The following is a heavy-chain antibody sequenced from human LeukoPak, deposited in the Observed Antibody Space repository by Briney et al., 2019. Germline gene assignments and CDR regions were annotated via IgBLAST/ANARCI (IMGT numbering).Heavy chain of an antibody. V-gene: IGHV3-53*01. Sequence: GGSLRLSCAASGFTVSSNYMSWVRQAPGKGLEWVSVIYSGGSTYYADSVKGRFTISRDNSKNTLYLQMNSLRAEDTAVYYCARGGRARVYYFDYWGQGTLVTVSS. CDR3: ARGGRARVYYFDY. CDR2: IYSGGST. J-gene: IGHJ4*02. CDR1: GFTVSSNY. D-gene: IGHD1-26*01.